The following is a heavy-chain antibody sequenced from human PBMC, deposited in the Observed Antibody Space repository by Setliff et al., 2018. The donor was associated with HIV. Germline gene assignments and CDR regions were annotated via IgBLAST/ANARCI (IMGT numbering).Heavy chain of an antibody. J-gene: IGHJ3*01. Sequence: PSETLSLTCVVYRGSFSDYYWTWIRQPPGKGLEWIGEISRSGDSYYNPSLHSRVAISVDTSKNQFSLTLRSVTAADTAVYYCARHFDYDHTLDPFDLWGEGAMVTVSS. CDR3: ARHFDYDHTLDPFDL. V-gene: IGHV4-34*01. CDR2: ISRSGDS. D-gene: IGHD3-22*01. CDR1: RGSFSDYY.